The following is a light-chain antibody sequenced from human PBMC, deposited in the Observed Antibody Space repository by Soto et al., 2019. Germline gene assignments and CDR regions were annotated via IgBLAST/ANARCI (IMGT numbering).Light chain of an antibody. V-gene: IGLV1-47*01. CDR1: SSNIGSNY. J-gene: IGLJ3*02. Sequence: QTVVTQPPSASGTPGQRVTISCSGSSSNIGSNYVYWYQQLPGTAPKLLIYRNNQRPSGVPDRFSGSKSGTSASLAISGLRSEDEADYYCAAWDDSLSAWVFDGGTKLTVL. CDR3: AAWDDSLSAWV. CDR2: RNN.